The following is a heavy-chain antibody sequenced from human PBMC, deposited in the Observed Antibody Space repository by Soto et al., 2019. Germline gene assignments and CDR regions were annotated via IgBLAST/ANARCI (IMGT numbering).Heavy chain of an antibody. V-gene: IGHV4-31*03. CDR3: ARGKEYVVVTTMTFDV. J-gene: IGHJ3*01. D-gene: IGHD2-21*02. CDR2: IYYSGST. CDR1: GGSISSGGYY. Sequence: PSETLSLTCTVSGGSISSGGYYWSWIRQHPGKGLEWIGYIYYSGSTYYNPSLKSRVTISVDTSKNQFSLKLSSVTAADTAVYYCARGKEYVVVTTMTFDVWGQGTMVT.